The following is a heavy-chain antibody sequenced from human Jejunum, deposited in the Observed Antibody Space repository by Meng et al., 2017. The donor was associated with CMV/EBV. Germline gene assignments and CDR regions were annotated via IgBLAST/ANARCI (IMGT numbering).Heavy chain of an antibody. D-gene: IGHD1-26*01. V-gene: IGHV1-18*01. J-gene: IGHJ4*02. CDR1: GYTLTNYR. CDR3: ARVEVGITSGDY. CDR2: ISAYNGNT. Sequence: QWVQSGGVVKKTGASGKFSCKASGYTLTNYRITWVRQSPGQGLEWMGWISAYNGNTNYAQTLQGRLTMTTDTSTSTAYMELRSLRSDDTAVYYCARVEVGITSGDYWGQGTLVTVSS.